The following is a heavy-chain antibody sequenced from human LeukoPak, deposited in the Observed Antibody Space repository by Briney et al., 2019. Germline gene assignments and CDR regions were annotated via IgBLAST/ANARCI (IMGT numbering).Heavy chain of an antibody. V-gene: IGHV4-34*01. CDR1: GGSFSGYY. CDR2: INHSGST. D-gene: IGHD3-10*01. J-gene: IGHJ4*01. Sequence: PSETLSLTCAVYGGSFSGYYWSWIRQPPGKGLEWIGEINHSGSTNYNPSLKSRVTISVDTSKNQFSLKLSPVTAADTAVYYCARSGRRRYYFDYWGHGTLVTVSS. CDR3: ARSGRRRYYFDY.